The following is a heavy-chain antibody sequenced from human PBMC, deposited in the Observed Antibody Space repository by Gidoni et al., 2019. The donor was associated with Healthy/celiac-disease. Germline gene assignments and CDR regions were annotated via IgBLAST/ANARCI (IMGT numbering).Heavy chain of an antibody. D-gene: IGHD6-13*01. V-gene: IGHV3-30-3*01. CDR1: GFTFSSYA. CDR3: ARDLLFFGSSPHGPCDY. CDR2: ISYDVSNK. J-gene: IGHJ4*02. Sequence: QVQLVESGGGVVQPGRSLRLSCAASGFTFSSYAMHWVLQAPGKGLEWVAVISYDVSNKYYADSVKGRFTISRDNSKNTLYLQMNSLRAEDTAVYYCARDLLFFGSSPHGPCDYWGQGTLVTVSS.